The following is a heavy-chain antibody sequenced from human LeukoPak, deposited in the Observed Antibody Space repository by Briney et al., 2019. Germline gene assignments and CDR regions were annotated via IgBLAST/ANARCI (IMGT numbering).Heavy chain of an antibody. CDR3: ASGYGLDY. CDR1: GGSISSYY. J-gene: IGHJ4*02. D-gene: IGHD5-18*01. CDR2: IYYSGST. Sequence: SETLSLTCTVSGGSISSYYWSWIRQPPGKGLEWIGYIYYSGSTNYNPSLKSRVTISVDTSKNQFSLKLSSVTAADTAVYYCASGYGLDYWGQGTLVTVSS. V-gene: IGHV4-59*01.